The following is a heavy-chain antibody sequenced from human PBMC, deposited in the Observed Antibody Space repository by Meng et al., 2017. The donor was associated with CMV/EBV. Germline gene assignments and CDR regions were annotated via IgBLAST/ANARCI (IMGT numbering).Heavy chain of an antibody. CDR3: ARERVLYYDILTGWLGYYGMDV. Sequence: LRLSCTVSGGSISSYYWSWIRQPPGKGLEWIGYIYYSGSTNYNPSLKSRVTISVDTSKNQFSLKLSSVTAADTAVSYCARERVLYYDILTGWLGYYGMDVWGQGTTVTVSS. V-gene: IGHV4-59*01. D-gene: IGHD3-9*01. J-gene: IGHJ6*02. CDR2: IYYSGST. CDR1: GGSISSYY.